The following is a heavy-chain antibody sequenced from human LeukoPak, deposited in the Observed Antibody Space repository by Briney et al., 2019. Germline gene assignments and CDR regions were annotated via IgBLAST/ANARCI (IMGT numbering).Heavy chain of an antibody. CDR2: INVFNGNT. D-gene: IGHD1-1*01. J-gene: IGHJ2*01. CDR3: ARDGGTWYFDL. CDR1: GYTFTGYY. V-gene: IGHV1-18*04. Sequence: ASVKVSCKASGYTFTGYYMHWVRQAPGQGLEWMGWINVFNGNTDYAQKVQGRVTMTTDTSTNTAYMELRSLRSDDTAVYYCARDGGTWYFDLWGRGTLVTVSS.